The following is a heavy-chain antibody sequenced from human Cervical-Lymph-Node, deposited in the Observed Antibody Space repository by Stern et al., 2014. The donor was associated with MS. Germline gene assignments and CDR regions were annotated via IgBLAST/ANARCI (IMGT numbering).Heavy chain of an antibody. Sequence: QVTLRESGPTLLKPTQTLTLTCSFSGFSLTTSGVGVGWIRQPPGSALEWLALIYWDDDKHYRPSLKTRLTITKDTSKNQVVLTMTNMDPVDTATYYCAHMHWLARPFDYWGRGALVTVSS. V-gene: IGHV2-5*02. CDR2: IYWDDDK. CDR1: GFSLTTSGVG. D-gene: IGHD6-19*01. CDR3: AHMHWLARPFDY. J-gene: IGHJ4*02.